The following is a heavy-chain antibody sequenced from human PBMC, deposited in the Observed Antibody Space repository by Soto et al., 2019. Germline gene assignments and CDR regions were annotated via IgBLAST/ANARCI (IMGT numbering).Heavy chain of an antibody. Sequence: GASRKISWKGSGYSFTSYWIGWLRQMPGTRLEWLGIIYPGDSDTIYSPSFQVQVTISTDKSISTAYLQWSRLKASDPAMYYCARLGRRHYYYNYGMDVWGQGTTVTVS. V-gene: IGHV5-51*01. J-gene: IGHJ6*02. CDR1: GYSFTSYW. CDR3: ARLGRRHYYYNYGMDV. CDR2: IYPGDSDT.